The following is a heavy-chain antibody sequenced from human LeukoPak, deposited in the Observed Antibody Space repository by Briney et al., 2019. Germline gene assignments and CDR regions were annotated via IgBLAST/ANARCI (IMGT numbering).Heavy chain of an antibody. CDR2: IYPGDSET. CDR1: GYSFSTYW. V-gene: IGHV5-51*01. Sequence: GESLKISCEGSGYSFSTYWIGWVRQMPGKGLEWMGIIYPGDSETRYSPSFEGQVTISADKSTSTAYLQWSSLKASDTAMYYRARHQLRSFDHWGQGTLVTVSS. D-gene: IGHD2-2*01. J-gene: IGHJ4*02. CDR3: ARHQLRSFDH.